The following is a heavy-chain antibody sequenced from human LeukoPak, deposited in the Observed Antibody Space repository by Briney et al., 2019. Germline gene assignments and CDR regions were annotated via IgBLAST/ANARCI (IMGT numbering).Heavy chain of an antibody. V-gene: IGHV1-2*02. CDR3: ARRSAGFLTA. J-gene: IGHJ5*02. CDR1: GYTFTGDQ. D-gene: IGHD2/OR15-2a*01. Sequence: ASVKVSCKASGYTFTGDQIYWLRQAPGQGLEWVGWIKPSSGDTLYEQKFQGRVTMTRDKSISSAYMELSSLRSDDTAVYYCARRSAGFLTAWGQGTLVTVSS. CDR2: IKPSSGDT.